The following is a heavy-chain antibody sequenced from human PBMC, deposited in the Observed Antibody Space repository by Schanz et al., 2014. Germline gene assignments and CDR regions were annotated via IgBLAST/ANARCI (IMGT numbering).Heavy chain of an antibody. CDR2: ISHDGHRD. CDR1: GITLSGYG. CDR3: AKDVDFWSGYYLDY. Sequence: QVQLVESGGGVVQPGRSLRLSCAASGITLSGYGLHWVRQAPGKGLEWVAQISHDGHRDFYADSVKGRFTISRDNAKNSLYLQMNSLRAEDTAVYYCAKDVDFWSGYYLDYWGQGTLVTVSS. V-gene: IGHV3-30*18. D-gene: IGHD3-3*01. J-gene: IGHJ4*02.